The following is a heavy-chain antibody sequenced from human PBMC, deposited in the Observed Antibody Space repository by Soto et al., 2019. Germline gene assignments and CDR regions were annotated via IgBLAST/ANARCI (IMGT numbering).Heavy chain of an antibody. D-gene: IGHD3-3*01. V-gene: IGHV4-39*01. Sequence: PSETLSLTCTVSGGSISSSSYYWGWIRQPPGKGLEWIGSIYYSGSTYYNPSLKSRVTISVDTSKNQFSLKLSSVTAADTAVYYCASSKYYDFWSGNIVPNWFDPWGQGTLVTVSS. J-gene: IGHJ5*02. CDR3: ASSKYYDFWSGNIVPNWFDP. CDR2: IYYSGST. CDR1: GGSISSSSYY.